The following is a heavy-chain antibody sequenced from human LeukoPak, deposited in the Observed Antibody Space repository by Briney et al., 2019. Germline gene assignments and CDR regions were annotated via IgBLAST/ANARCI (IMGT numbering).Heavy chain of an antibody. V-gene: IGHV3-30-3*01. CDR1: GFTFSSYA. CDR3: ARVQPPLYSSGWYEFDY. D-gene: IGHD6-19*01. J-gene: IGHJ4*02. Sequence: GRSLRLSCAASGFTFSSYAMHWVRQAPGKGLEWVVVISYDGSNKYYADSVKGRSTISRDNSKNTLYLQMNSLRAEDMAVYYCARVQPPLYSSGWYEFDYWGQGTLVTVSS. CDR2: ISYDGSNK.